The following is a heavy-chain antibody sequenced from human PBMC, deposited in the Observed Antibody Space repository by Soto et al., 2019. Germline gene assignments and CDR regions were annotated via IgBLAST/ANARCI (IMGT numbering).Heavy chain of an antibody. CDR1: GYTFTDYY. CDR3: ARDRCTAGSCFDY. V-gene: IGHV1-2*04. J-gene: IGHJ4*02. D-gene: IGHD2-15*01. CDR2: INPDSGGT. Sequence: QVQLVQSGAEVKKPGASVKVSCKASGYTFTDYYIHWVRQAPGQGLEWMGWINPDSGGTDYAQKLQGSVAMTRDTSISTAYMELSRLTSDDAAVYYCARDRCTAGSCFDYWGQGTPVTVSS.